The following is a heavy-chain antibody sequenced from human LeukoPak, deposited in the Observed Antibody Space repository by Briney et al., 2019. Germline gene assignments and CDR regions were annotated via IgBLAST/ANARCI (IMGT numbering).Heavy chain of an antibody. D-gene: IGHD3-3*01. CDR2: MNPNSGNT. V-gene: IGHV1-8*01. CDR3: ARVPSLLRDTYDFWSGYYPYYFDY. J-gene: IGHJ4*02. CDR1: GYTFTSYD. Sequence: ASVTVSFKASGYTFTSYDINWVRQATGQGGEGMGWMNPNSGNTGYAQKFQGRGTITRNTSITTAYMELSSLRSDDTAVYYCARVPSLLRDTYDFWSGYYPYYFDYWGQGTLVTVSS.